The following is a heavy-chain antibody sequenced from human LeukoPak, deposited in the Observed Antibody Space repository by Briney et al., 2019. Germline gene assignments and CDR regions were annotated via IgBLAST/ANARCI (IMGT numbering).Heavy chain of an antibody. D-gene: IGHD3-10*01. CDR3: ARDYGSGSYYKRWFDP. Sequence: ASVKVSCKASGYSFTGYYMHWVRQAPGQGLEWMGWINPNSGGTNYAQKLQGRVTMTTDTSTSTAYMELRSLRSDDTAVYYCARDYGSGSYYKRWFDPWGQGTLVTVSS. J-gene: IGHJ5*02. V-gene: IGHV1-2*02. CDR1: GYSFTGYY. CDR2: INPNSGGT.